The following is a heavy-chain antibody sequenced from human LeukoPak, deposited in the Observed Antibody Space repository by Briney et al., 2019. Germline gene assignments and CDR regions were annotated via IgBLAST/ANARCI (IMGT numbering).Heavy chain of an antibody. CDR3: ARVGGMRPAAAKVLRANWFDP. J-gene: IGHJ5*02. CDR2: INHSGST. CDR1: GGSFSGYY. Sequence: TSETLSLTCAVYGGSFSGYYWSWIRQPPGKGLEWIGEINHSGSTNSNSSLKSRVTISVDTSKNQFSLKLSSVTAADTAVYYCARVGGMRPAAAKVLRANWFDPWGQGTLVTVSS. D-gene: IGHD6-13*01. V-gene: IGHV4-34*01.